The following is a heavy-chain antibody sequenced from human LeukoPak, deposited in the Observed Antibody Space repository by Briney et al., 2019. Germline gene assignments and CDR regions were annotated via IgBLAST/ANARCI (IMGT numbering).Heavy chain of an antibody. V-gene: IGHV3-23*01. CDR3: ALLGSKLLWRIDY. CDR1: GFTFKNYD. Sequence: GGSLRLSCAASGFTFKNYDMRWVRQAPGKGPEWVSGIRGSGGTTYYADSVKGRFTISRDNAKNMLYLLMNSLRAEDTALYYCALLGSKLLWRIDYWGQGTRVTVSS. CDR2: IRGSGGTT. J-gene: IGHJ4*02. D-gene: IGHD3-10*01.